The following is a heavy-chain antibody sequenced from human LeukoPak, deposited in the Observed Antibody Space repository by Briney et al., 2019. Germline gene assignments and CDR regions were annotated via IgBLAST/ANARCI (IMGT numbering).Heavy chain of an antibody. J-gene: IGHJ4*02. CDR1: GFTFDDYA. V-gene: IGHV3-43D*03. Sequence: GGSLRLSCAASGFTFDDYAMHWVRQAPGKGLGWVSLISWDGGSTYYADSVKGRFTISRDNSKNSLYLQMNSLRAEDTALYYCAKARGYSYGQGVDYWGQGTLVTVSS. CDR3: AKARGYSYGQGVDY. D-gene: IGHD5-18*01. CDR2: ISWDGGST.